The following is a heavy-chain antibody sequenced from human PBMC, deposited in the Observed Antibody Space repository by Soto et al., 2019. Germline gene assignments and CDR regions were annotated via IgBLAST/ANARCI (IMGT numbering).Heavy chain of an antibody. CDR3: VKDLMSVAVRYNDF. J-gene: IGHJ4*02. CDR1: GFTFSSYT. V-gene: IGHV3-23*01. Sequence: EVQLLESGGGLVKPGGSLRLSCAASGFTFSSYTMSWVRQAPGKGLEWVSGIRGSGATTYYANSVKGRVTISRDNAKSTVYLQINTLRAKVSAIYYGVKDLMSVAVRYNDFWGQGTVVSVSS. D-gene: IGHD6-6*01. CDR2: IRGSGATT.